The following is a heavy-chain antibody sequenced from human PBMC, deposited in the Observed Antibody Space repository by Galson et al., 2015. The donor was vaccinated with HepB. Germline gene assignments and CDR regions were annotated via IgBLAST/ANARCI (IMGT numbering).Heavy chain of an antibody. Sequence: SLRLSCAASGFTFSNCGMHWVRQAPGKGLEWVAIIWYDGTNKYYADSVKGRFTISRDNSKNTLYLRMNSLRAEDTAIYYCARKRLRSPHDVFDMWGQGTMVTVSS. CDR3: ARKRLRSPHDVFDM. D-gene: IGHD5-24*01. CDR1: GFTFSNCG. J-gene: IGHJ3*02. CDR2: IWYDGTNK. V-gene: IGHV3-33*08.